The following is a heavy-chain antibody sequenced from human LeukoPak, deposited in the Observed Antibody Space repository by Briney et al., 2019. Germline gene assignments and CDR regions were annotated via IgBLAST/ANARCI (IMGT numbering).Heavy chain of an antibody. V-gene: IGHV3-23*01. CDR1: GFTFNNYA. D-gene: IGHD5-12*01. CDR2: ISASGGGT. Sequence: GGSLRLSCAASGFTFNNYALHWVRQPPGKGLEWVSSISASGGGTYYADSVKGRFTISIDTSKNTLYLQMNSLRAEDTAVYYCAPLAATTDYWGQGTLVTVSS. CDR3: APLAATTDY. J-gene: IGHJ4*02.